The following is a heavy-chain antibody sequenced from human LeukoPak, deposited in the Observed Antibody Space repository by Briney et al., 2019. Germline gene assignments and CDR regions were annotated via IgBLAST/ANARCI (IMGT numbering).Heavy chain of an antibody. D-gene: IGHD1-7*01. CDR2: IYHSGRT. CDR3: ASITGTTFDY. V-gene: IGHV4-38-2*01. CDR1: DYSISSDYY. J-gene: IGHJ4*02. Sequence: SETLSLTCAVSDYSISSDYYWDWIRQPPGKGLEWIGSIYHSGRTYYNPSLKSRVTISVDTSKNQFSLNLSSVTAADTAVYYCASITGTTFDYWGQGTLVTVSS.